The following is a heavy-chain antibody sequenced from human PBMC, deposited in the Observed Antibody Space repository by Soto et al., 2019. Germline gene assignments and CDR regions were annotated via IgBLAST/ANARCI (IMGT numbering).Heavy chain of an antibody. CDR1: GLTFSNYA. CDR2: ITDSGSK. CDR3: VKKDPYGAGSYVYDFDY. V-gene: IGHV3-23*01. D-gene: IGHD3-10*01. Sequence: EVQLLESGGGLVQPGGSLRLSCAASGLTFSNYAMSWVRQAPGKGLEWVSNITDSGSKFYADSVKGRFTISRDNSKNTLYLQMDSLRGEDAAVYYCVKKDPYGAGSYVYDFDYWGQGTRVTVSS. J-gene: IGHJ4*02.